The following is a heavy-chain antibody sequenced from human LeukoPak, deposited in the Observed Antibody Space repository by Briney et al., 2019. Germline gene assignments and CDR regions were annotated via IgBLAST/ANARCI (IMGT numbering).Heavy chain of an antibody. Sequence: SETLSLTCTVSGGSISSSSYDWGWIRQPPGKGLEWIGSIYYSGSTYYNPSLKSRVTISVDTSKNQFSLKLSSVTAADTAVYYCARLFKTLVPAANCIDYWGQGTLVTVSS. V-gene: IGHV4-39*01. CDR2: IYYSGST. D-gene: IGHD2-2*01. J-gene: IGHJ4*02. CDR3: ARLFKTLVPAANCIDY. CDR1: GGSISSSSYD.